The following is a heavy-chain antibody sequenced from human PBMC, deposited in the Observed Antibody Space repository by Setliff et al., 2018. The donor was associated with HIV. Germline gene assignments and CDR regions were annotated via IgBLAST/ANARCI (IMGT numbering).Heavy chain of an antibody. Sequence: ASVKVSCKASGYTFTSYGITWMQQAPGQGLEWMGWISAYNGNTDYAQKVQGRVTMTTDTSTSTAYMELRSLRSDDTAVYYCARHILSGTTVTNSWFDPWGQGTLVTVSS. D-gene: IGHD4-17*01. CDR2: ISAYNGNT. CDR1: GYTFTSYG. V-gene: IGHV1-18*01. J-gene: IGHJ5*02. CDR3: ARHILSGTTVTNSWFDP.